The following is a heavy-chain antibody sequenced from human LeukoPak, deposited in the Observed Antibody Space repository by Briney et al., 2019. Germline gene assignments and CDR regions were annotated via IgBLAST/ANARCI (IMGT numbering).Heavy chain of an antibody. Sequence: ASVKVSCKASGYTFSDYYIHWVRQAPEQGLEWMGWVSPNSGGTTYAQKFQGRVTMTRDTSISTAYMELSSLRSDDTAVYYWARGGALRGGSWYFDYWGQGTLVTVSS. D-gene: IGHD1-26*01. J-gene: IGHJ4*02. CDR1: GYTFSDYY. CDR2: VSPNSGGT. CDR3: ARGGALRGGSWYFDY. V-gene: IGHV1-2*02.